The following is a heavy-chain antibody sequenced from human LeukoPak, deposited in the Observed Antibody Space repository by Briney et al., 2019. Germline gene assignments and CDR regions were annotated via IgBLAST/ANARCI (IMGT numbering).Heavy chain of an antibody. Sequence: GASVEVSCKASGYSFTDYYMHWVRQAPGQGLEWMGWINPDSGGTNFAQKFQGRVTMTRDTSISTAYMELSRLRSDDTAVYYCTRGQYNYGRDWFDPWGQGTLVTVSS. V-gene: IGHV1-2*02. D-gene: IGHD5-18*01. J-gene: IGHJ5*02. CDR1: GYSFTDYY. CDR2: INPDSGGT. CDR3: TRGQYNYGRDWFDP.